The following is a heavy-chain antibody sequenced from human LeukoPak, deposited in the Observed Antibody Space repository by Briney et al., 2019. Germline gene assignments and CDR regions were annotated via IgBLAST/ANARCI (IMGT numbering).Heavy chain of an antibody. J-gene: IGHJ4*02. CDR2: IYPYDSDT. Sequence: VESLKISCKGSGYRFTSYWIAWVRQMPGKGLEWMGIIYPYDSDTRYSPSFQGQVTFSADKSIGTAYLHWSSLKASDTAIYYCARHAGTYFDFWGQGTLVTVSS. D-gene: IGHD1-26*01. CDR1: GYRFTSYW. V-gene: IGHV5-51*01. CDR3: ARHAGTYFDF.